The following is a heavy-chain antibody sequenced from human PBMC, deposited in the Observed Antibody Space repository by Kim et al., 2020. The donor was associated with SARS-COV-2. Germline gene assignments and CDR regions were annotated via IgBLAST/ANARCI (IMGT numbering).Heavy chain of an antibody. CDR3: ARGPTIFGVATTIDY. D-gene: IGHD3-3*01. Sequence: ASVKVSCKASGYIFTTYPISWVRQAPGQGLEWMGWISAYNGNTNYAQNLQGRVTMTTDTSTSTAYMELRSLRSDDTAVYYCARGPTIFGVATTIDYWGQGTPVTLSS. CDR1: GYIFTTYP. CDR2: ISAYNGNT. V-gene: IGHV1-18*04. J-gene: IGHJ4*02.